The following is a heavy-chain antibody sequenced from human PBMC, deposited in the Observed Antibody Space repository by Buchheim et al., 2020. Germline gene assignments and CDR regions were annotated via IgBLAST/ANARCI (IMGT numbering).Heavy chain of an antibody. CDR1: GFTFSSYS. V-gene: IGHV3-48*01. J-gene: IGHJ4*02. CDR2: ISSSSSTI. CDR3: ASGVGATTEPFDY. D-gene: IGHD1-26*01. Sequence: EVQLVESGGLVQPGGSLRLSCAASGFTFSSYSMNWVRQAPGKGLEWVSYISSSSSTIYYADSVKGRFTISRYNAKNSLYLQLNSLRAEDTAVYYCASGVGATTEPFDYWGQGTL.